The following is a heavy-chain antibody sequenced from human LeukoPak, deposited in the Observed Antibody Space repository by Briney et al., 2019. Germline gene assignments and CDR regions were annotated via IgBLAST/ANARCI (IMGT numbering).Heavy chain of an antibody. D-gene: IGHD2/OR15-2a*01. Sequence: ASVKVSCKASGYTFTSYYMHWVRQAPGQGLEWMGIINPSGGSTSYAQKFQGRVTMTRDTSTSTVYMELSSLRSEDTAVYYCALLDGVYYYMDVWGKGTTVTVSS. CDR2: INPSGGST. CDR1: GYTFTSYY. CDR3: ALLDGVYYYMDV. V-gene: IGHV1-46*01. J-gene: IGHJ6*03.